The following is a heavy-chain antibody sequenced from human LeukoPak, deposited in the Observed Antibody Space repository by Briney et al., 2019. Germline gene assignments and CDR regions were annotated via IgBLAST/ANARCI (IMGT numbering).Heavy chain of an antibody. Sequence: SETLSLTCTVSGGSISSGDYYWSWIRQPPGKGLEWIGYIYYSGSTYYNPSLKSRVTISVDTSKNQFSLKLSSVTAADTAVYYCARVTTVTSLGKIDYWGQGTLVTVSS. V-gene: IGHV4-30-4*01. D-gene: IGHD4-17*01. J-gene: IGHJ4*02. CDR2: IYYSGST. CDR1: GGSISSGDYY. CDR3: ARVTTVTSLGKIDY.